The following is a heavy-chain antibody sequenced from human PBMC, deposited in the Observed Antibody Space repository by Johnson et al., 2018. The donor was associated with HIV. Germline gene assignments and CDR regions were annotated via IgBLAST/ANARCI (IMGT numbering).Heavy chain of an antibody. J-gene: IGHJ3*02. CDR2: ISYDGSNK. D-gene: IGHD6-13*01. CDR1: GFTFSYYA. CDR3: AKVAVATAAGGVALDI. Sequence: QVQLVESGGGVVQPGRSLRLSCAASGFTFSYYAMHRVRQVPGKGLEWVAVISYDGSNKYYADSVKGRFTISRDNSNNILYLQMNSLRVEDTAVYYCAKVAVATAAGGVALDIWGPGTMVTVS. V-gene: IGHV3-30*04.